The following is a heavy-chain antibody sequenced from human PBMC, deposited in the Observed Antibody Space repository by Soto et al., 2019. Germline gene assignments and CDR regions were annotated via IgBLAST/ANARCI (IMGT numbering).Heavy chain of an antibody. Sequence: GGSLRLSCAASGFTFSSYGMHWVRQAPGKGLEWVAVIWYDGSNKYYADSVKGRFTISRDNSKNTLYLQMNSLRAEDTAVYYCARTPQYYYGSGSYWAYYYYGMDVWGQGTTVTDS. CDR3: ARTPQYYYGSGSYWAYYYYGMDV. D-gene: IGHD3-10*01. CDR2: IWYDGSNK. V-gene: IGHV3-33*01. CDR1: GFTFSSYG. J-gene: IGHJ6*02.